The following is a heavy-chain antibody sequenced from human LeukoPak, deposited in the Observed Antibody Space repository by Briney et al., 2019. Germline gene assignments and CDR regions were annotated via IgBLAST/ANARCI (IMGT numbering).Heavy chain of an antibody. CDR2: IWYDGSNK. J-gene: IGHJ6*02. V-gene: IGHV3-30*02. Sequence: PGGSLRLSCAASGFTFSSYGMHWVRQAPGKGLEWVAVIWYDGSNKYYADSVKGRFTISRDNSKNTLYLQMNSLRAEDTAVYYCAKIGTFGGYYHYYYYYGMDVWGQGTTVTVSS. CDR1: GFTFSSYG. CDR3: AKIGTFGGYYHYYYYYGMDV. D-gene: IGHD3-22*01.